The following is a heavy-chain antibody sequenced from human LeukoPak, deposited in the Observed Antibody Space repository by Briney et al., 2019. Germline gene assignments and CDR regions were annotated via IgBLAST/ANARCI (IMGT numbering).Heavy chain of an antibody. CDR3: ARSFVELFPNDY. CDR2: ISSSESTI. D-gene: IGHD3-10*01. CDR1: GFTFSYYY. Sequence: PGGSLRLSCAAPGFTFSYYYRSWIRQAPRKGLEWGSYISSSESTIYYADFAKRRFTISRDNAKNSLYMQMNSLRAKDTDVYYCARSFVELFPNDYWGQGTLVTVSS. J-gene: IGHJ4*02. V-gene: IGHV3-11*01.